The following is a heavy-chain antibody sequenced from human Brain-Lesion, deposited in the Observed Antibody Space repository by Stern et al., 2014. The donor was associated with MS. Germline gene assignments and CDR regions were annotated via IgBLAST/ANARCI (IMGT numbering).Heavy chain of an antibody. D-gene: IGHD3-3*01. CDR3: ARVYNTIYGIVTQRGSGMDV. CDR1: GFTFGNYW. CDR2: ITEDGTEK. Sequence: EVHLVESGGGLVQPGGSLTISCTAAGFTFGNYWMPWVRQAPGKGLEWVANITEDGTEKNYVDSVKGRFTISRDNARNSLYLQMNSLRVEDTALYYCARVYNTIYGIVTQRGSGMDVWGQGTTVIVSS. J-gene: IGHJ6*02. V-gene: IGHV3-7*01.